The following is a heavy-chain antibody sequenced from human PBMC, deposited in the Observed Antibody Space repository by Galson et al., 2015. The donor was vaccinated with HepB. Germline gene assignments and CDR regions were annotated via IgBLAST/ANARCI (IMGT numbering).Heavy chain of an antibody. CDR3: ARDHREIHYYGSGSPYYFDY. Sequence: SVKVSCKASGGTFSSYAISWVRQAPGQGLEWMGGIIPIFGIANYAQKFQGRVTITADESTSTAYMELSSLRSEDTAVYYCARDHREIHYYGSGSPYYFDYWGQGTLVTVSS. J-gene: IGHJ4*02. CDR2: IIPIFGIA. D-gene: IGHD3-10*01. V-gene: IGHV1-69*13. CDR1: GGTFSSYA.